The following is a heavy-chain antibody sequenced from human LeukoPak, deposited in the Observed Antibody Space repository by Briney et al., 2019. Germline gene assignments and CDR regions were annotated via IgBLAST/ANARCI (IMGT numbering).Heavy chain of an antibody. J-gene: IGHJ4*02. CDR3: AKLRTFDY. D-gene: IGHD2-21*01. Sequence: SETLSLTCAVYGGSFSGYYWSWIRQPPGKGLEWIGEINHSGSTNYNPSLKSRVTISVDTSKNQFSLKLSSVTAADTAVYYCAKLRTFDYWGQGTLVTVSS. CDR1: GGSFSGYY. V-gene: IGHV4-34*01. CDR2: INHSGST.